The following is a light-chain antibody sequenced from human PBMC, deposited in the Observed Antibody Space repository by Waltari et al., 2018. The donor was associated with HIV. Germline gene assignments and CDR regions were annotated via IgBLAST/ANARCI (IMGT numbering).Light chain of an antibody. J-gene: IGLJ2*01. CDR1: SSYIVAGYD. Sequence: QSELTQPPSVSAAPGQRVTISCTGSSSYIVAGYDVHWKPHVPGGPPEVVIYGNSYRTSGVLDRSTGAKSGSSATRVIDGLHAEDEADYYCQSYDSNLSGLFGGGTKVTVL. V-gene: IGLV1-40*01. CDR2: GNS. CDR3: QSYDSNLSGL.